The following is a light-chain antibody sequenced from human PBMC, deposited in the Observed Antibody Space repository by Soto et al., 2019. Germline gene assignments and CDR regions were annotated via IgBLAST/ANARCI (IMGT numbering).Light chain of an antibody. CDR2: DVT. CDR3: SSFTRTNTYV. J-gene: IGLJ1*01. Sequence: QSALTQPASVSGSPGQSITISCTGTSSDVGGYNYVSWYQQHPGKAPKLMIYDVTNRPSGVSDRFSGSKSGNTASLAISGLQAEDEGDYYCSSFTRTNTYVFGSGTKVTVL. CDR1: SSDVGGYNY. V-gene: IGLV2-14*03.